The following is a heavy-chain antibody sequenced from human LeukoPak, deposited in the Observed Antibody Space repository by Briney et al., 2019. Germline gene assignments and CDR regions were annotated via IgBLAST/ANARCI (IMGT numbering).Heavy chain of an antibody. J-gene: IGHJ4*02. CDR1: GFTFSSYG. Sequence: GGTLRLSCEASGFTFSSYGIGWVRQAPGKGLEWVSVFRGSGGRTYYADSVKGRFTISRDNSKNTLYLQMNNLRAEDTAVYYCANLHYDILTGYIYYFDYWGQGTLVTVSS. CDR2: FRGSGGRT. V-gene: IGHV3-23*01. CDR3: ANLHYDILTGYIYYFDY. D-gene: IGHD3-9*01.